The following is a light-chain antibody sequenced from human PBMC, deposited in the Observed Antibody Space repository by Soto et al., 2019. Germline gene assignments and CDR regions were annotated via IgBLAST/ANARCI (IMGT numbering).Light chain of an antibody. CDR1: QRISTY. V-gene: IGKV3-20*01. CDR3: QQYGRT. Sequence: EIVLTQSPVTLSLSPAGXXTLSCRASQRISTYLAWYQQKPGQAPRLLIYGASSRATGIPDRFSGSGSGTDFTLTISRLEPEDFAVYYCQQYGRTFGQGTKVDI. J-gene: IGKJ1*01. CDR2: GAS.